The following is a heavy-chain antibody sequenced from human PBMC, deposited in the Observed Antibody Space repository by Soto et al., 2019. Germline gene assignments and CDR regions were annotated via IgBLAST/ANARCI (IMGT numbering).Heavy chain of an antibody. CDR1: GGTFSSYA. CDR2: IIPIFGTA. V-gene: IGHV1-69*13. Sequence: SVKVSCKASGGTFSSYAISWVRQAPGQGLEWMGGIIPIFGTANYAQKFQGRVTITADESTSTAYMELSSLRSEDTAVYYCASSITIFGVVTPHYYGMDVWGQGTTVTVSS. D-gene: IGHD3-3*01. J-gene: IGHJ6*02. CDR3: ASSITIFGVVTPHYYGMDV.